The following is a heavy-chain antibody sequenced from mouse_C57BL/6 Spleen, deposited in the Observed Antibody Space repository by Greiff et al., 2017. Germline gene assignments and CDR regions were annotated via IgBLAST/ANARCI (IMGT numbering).Heavy chain of an antibody. CDR2: ILPGSGST. CDR3: ARREGTNAMDY. D-gene: IGHD1-1*01. CDR1: GYTFTGYW. Sequence: QVQLKQSGAELMKPGASVKLSCTATGYTFTGYWIEWVKQRPGHGLEWIGEILPGSGSTNYNEKFKGKATFTADKSTNTAYMQLGSLTTEDAAIYDCARREGTNAMDYWGQGTSVTVSS. J-gene: IGHJ4*01. V-gene: IGHV1-9*01.